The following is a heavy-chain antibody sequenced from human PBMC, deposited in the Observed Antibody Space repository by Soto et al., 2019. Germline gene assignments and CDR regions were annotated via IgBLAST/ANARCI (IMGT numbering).Heavy chain of an antibody. CDR1: GFTFSSYG. CDR3: AKDAMTYYYDSSASDY. Sequence: QVQLVESGGGVVQPGRSLRLSCAASGFTFSSYGMHWVRQAPGKGLEWVAVISYDGSNKYYADSVKGRFTISRDNSKNTLYLQMNSLRAEDTAVYYCAKDAMTYYYDSSASDYWGQGTLVTVSS. V-gene: IGHV3-30*18. J-gene: IGHJ4*02. CDR2: ISYDGSNK. D-gene: IGHD3-22*01.